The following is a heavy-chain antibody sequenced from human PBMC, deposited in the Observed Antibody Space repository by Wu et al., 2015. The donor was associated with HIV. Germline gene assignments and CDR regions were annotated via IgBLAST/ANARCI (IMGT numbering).Heavy chain of an antibody. J-gene: IGHJ4*02. Sequence: QVQLQQSGAEVKKPGASVMVSCKASGYTFTDNYIYWVRQAPGQGLEWMGWINPNRGGTKYAQKFQGRVTMTRDTAVSTAYMELNSLRSDDTAVYYCARLQSLSGFYSNADYWGQGTLVTVSS. CDR1: GYTFTDNY. CDR2: INPNRGGT. CDR3: ARLQSLSGFYSNADY. D-gene: IGHD3-22*01. V-gene: IGHV1-2*02.